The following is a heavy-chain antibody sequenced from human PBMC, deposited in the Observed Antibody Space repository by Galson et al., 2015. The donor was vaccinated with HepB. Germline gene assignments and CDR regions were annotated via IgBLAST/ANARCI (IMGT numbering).Heavy chain of an antibody. CDR3: ARGEMDDSSGWYYFDY. CDR1: GYTFTSYG. J-gene: IGHJ4*02. D-gene: IGHD6-19*01. Sequence: SVKVSYKASGYTFTSYGISWVRQAPGQGLEWMGWISAYNGNTNYAQKLQGRVTMTTDTSTSTAYMELRSLRSDDTAVYYCARGEMDDSSGWYYFDYWGQGTLVTVSS. V-gene: IGHV1-18*04. CDR2: ISAYNGNT.